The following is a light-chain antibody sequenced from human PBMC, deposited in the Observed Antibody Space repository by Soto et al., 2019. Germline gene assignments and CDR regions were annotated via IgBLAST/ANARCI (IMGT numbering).Light chain of an antibody. CDR1: QVISNS. CDR2: DSS. V-gene: IGKV1D-12*01. CDR3: QQANSFPLT. Sequence: DIQMTQSPSSVSASVGDRVTITCRASQVISNSLAWYQQKPGEAPKLLIYDSSRLQSGVPSRFSGSGSGTDFTLTISSLQPEDFATYYCQQANSFPLTLGGGTKVEI. J-gene: IGKJ4*01.